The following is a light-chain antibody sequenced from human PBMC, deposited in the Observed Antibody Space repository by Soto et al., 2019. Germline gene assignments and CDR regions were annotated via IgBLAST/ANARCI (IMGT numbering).Light chain of an antibody. CDR3: QQYDGWPRT. CDR2: ATS. V-gene: IGKV3-20*01. Sequence: EIVLPQSPGTLSLSPGERATLSCRASQSVSSRDLAWYQQKPGQAPRLLIYATSSRATGIPDRFSGSGSGTDFTLTISRLEPEDFAVYYCQQYDGWPRTFGQGTKVEIK. CDR1: QSVSSRD. J-gene: IGKJ1*01.